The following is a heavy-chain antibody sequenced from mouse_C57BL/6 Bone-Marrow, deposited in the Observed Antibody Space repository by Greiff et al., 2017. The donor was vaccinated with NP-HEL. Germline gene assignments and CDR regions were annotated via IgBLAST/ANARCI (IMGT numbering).Heavy chain of an antibody. CDR1: GYTFTSYG. Sequence: QVQLQQSGAELARPGASVKLSCKASGYTFTSYGISWVRQRTGQGLEWIGEIYPRSGNTYYNEKFKGKATLTADKSSSTAYMELRSLTSEDSAVYLFAREEPATFDGRGQGTTLTVSS. D-gene: IGHD5-5*01. V-gene: IGHV1-81*01. J-gene: IGHJ2*01. CDR2: IYPRSGNT. CDR3: AREEPATFDG.